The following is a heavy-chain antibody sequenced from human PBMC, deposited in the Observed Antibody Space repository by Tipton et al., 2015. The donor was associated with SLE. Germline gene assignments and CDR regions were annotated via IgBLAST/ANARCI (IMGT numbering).Heavy chain of an antibody. V-gene: IGHV4-31*03. CDR2: IYNSRNT. D-gene: IGHD1-26*01. CDR1: GDSISGGSYF. J-gene: IGHJ4*02. Sequence: TLSLTCTVSGDSISGGSYFWTWIRQHPGKGLEWIGYIYNSRNTNYNPSLNRRVSISVDRSNNQFSLILSSVTAADTAVYYCARGDSGSWFFDYWGQGTLVTVSS. CDR3: ARGDSGSWFFDY.